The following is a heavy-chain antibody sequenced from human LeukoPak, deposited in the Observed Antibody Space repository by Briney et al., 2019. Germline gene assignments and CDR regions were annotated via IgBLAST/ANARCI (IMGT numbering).Heavy chain of an antibody. CDR2: VSLSGLT. CDR1: GGSISNTNW. J-gene: IGHJ4*02. Sequence: SGTLSLTCDVSGGSISNTNWWSWVRQPPGQGLEWIGEVSLSGLTNYNPSLSSRVIMALDTSKNHLSLNLTSVTAPDTAVYYCSRENGAFSPFGYWGQGTLVTVPS. D-gene: IGHD2-8*01. CDR3: SRENGAFSPFGY. V-gene: IGHV4-4*02.